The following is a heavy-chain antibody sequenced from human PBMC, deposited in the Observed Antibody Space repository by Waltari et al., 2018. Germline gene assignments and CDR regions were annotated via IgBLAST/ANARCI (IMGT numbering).Heavy chain of an antibody. V-gene: IGHV3-48*03. CDR3: AREGGSFPFDY. CDR1: GFTFSRYE. CDR2: ISGRANTI. Sequence: EVQLVESGGGLVQPGGSLRLSCAASGFTFSRYEMNWVRQAPGKGLELVSYISGRANTISYRDSVKGRFTISRDNAKNSLFLQMNSLRAEDSAMYYCAREGGSFPFDYWGQGTLVTVSS. D-gene: IGHD1-26*01. J-gene: IGHJ4*02.